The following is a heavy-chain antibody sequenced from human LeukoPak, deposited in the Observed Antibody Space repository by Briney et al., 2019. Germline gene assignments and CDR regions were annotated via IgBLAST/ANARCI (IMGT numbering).Heavy chain of an antibody. CDR1: GYSFTTYW. CDR2: IFPDDSDT. V-gene: IGHV5-51*01. CDR3: ARQRGGSGTINWLDP. J-gene: IGHJ5*02. D-gene: IGHD3-10*01. Sequence: GESLKISCRASGYSFTTYWIGWVRQLPGEGLEWMGVIFPDDSDTRYSPSFQGQVTISADRSISTAYLQWTSLKASDTAMYYCARQRGGSGTINWLDPWGQGTLVTVS.